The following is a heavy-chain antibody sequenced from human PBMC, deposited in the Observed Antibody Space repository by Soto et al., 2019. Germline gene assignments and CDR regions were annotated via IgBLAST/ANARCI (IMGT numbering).Heavy chain of an antibody. J-gene: IGHJ4*02. Sequence: EVQLVESGGGLVQPGGSLRLSCAASGFTFSSYSMNWVRQAPGKGLEWVSYISSSSSTIYYADSVKGRFTISRDNAKNSLYLQMNSLRDEDTAVYYCARGYQTTVTTYYFDYWGQGTLVTVSS. CDR2: ISSSSSTI. CDR3: ARGYQTTVTTYYFDY. D-gene: IGHD4-17*01. V-gene: IGHV3-48*02. CDR1: GFTFSSYS.